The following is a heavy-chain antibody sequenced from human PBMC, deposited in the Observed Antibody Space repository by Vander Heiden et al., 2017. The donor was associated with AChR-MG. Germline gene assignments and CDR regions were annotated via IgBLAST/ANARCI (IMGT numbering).Heavy chain of an antibody. V-gene: IGHV3-30*02. CDR1: GFTFSNYG. D-gene: IGHD3-10*01. J-gene: IGHJ6*02. Sequence: QVQLVESGGGVVQPGGSLSVSGAAYGFTFSNYGMHWVRQAPGKGLEWVAFIRYEGSNKYYADSVKGRFTISRDNSKNTLYLQMNSLRAEDTAVYYCAKKGRGGAYGMDVWGQGTTVTVSS. CDR2: IRYEGSNK. CDR3: AKKGRGGAYGMDV.